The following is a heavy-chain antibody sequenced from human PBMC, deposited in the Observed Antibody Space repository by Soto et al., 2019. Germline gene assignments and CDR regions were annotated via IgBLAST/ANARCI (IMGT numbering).Heavy chain of an antibody. CDR2: INPGNGDT. CDR3: ATRVKGDFDV. CDR1: GDTFSRHY. J-gene: IGHJ6*01. V-gene: IGHV1-46*03. Sequence: QVQLMQPGAEVMKPGASMTVSCKASGDTFSRHYVHWVRQAPGQGLEWMGRINPGNGDTTYSQEFQGRVTMTRDTSTNTVYMDLSSLRSDDTDVYYCATRVKGDFDVWGQGTTVVVS. D-gene: IGHD3-3*01.